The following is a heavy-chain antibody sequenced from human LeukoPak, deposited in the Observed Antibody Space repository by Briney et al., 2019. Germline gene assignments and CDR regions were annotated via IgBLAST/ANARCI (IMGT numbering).Heavy chain of an antibody. CDR3: AKAGYGDYVPPFDY. J-gene: IGHJ4*02. D-gene: IGHD4-17*01. Sequence: GGSLRLSCAASGFTFSGSSMHWVRQAPGKGLEWVAVISYDGSNKYYADSVKGRFTISRDNSKNTLYLHMNSLRAEDTAVYYCAKAGYGDYVPPFDYWGQGTLVTVSS. CDR2: ISYDGSNK. V-gene: IGHV3-30*04. CDR1: GFTFSGSS.